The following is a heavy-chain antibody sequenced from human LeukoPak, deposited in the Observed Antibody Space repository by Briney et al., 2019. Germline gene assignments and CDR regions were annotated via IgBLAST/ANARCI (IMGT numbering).Heavy chain of an antibody. CDR2: ISYDGSNK. J-gene: IGHJ3*02. CDR3: AKVLVYDSSGYYRPDAFDI. Sequence: PGGSLRLSCAASGFTFSSYGMHWVRQAPGKGLEWVAVISYDGSNKYYADSVKGRFTISRDNSKNTLYLQMNSLRAEDTAVYYCAKVLVYDSSGYYRPDAFDIWGQGTMVTVSS. D-gene: IGHD3-22*01. V-gene: IGHV3-30*18. CDR1: GFTFSSYG.